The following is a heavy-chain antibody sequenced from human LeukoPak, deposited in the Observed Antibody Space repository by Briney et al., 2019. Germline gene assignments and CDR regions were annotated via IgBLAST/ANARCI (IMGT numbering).Heavy chain of an antibody. CDR3: ARETSVAGSET. J-gene: IGHJ4*02. Sequence: SGGSLRLSCAASGFTVSSNYMSWVRQAPGKGLEWVSVIYSGGSTYYADSVKGRFTISRDNSKNTLYLQMNSLRAEDTAVYYCARETSVAGSETWGQGTLVTVSS. V-gene: IGHV3-53*01. CDR1: GFTVSSNY. D-gene: IGHD6-19*01. CDR2: IYSGGST.